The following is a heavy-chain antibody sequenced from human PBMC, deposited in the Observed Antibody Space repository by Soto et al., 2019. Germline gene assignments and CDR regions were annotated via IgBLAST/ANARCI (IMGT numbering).Heavy chain of an antibody. Sequence: GGSVILSWASSGFTFSSYAMSLVRQAPGKGLEWVSSISGSGGGTYYADSVKGRFTFSRDNSKNTLYLQMNSLRAEDTAVYYCAKFGMATTKRSPPYYIDYWGQGDLVTVS. CDR1: GFTFSSYA. CDR3: AKFGMATTKRSPPYYIDY. V-gene: IGHV3-23*01. D-gene: IGHD1-1*01. CDR2: ISGSGGGT. J-gene: IGHJ4*02.